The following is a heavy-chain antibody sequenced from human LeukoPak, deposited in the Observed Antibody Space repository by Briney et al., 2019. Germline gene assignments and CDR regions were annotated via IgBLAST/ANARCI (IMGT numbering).Heavy chain of an antibody. D-gene: IGHD3-22*01. CDR1: GFTFSDHY. CDR2: ISSSGSTI. J-gene: IGHJ4*02. Sequence: TGGSLRLSCAASGFTFSDHYMDWVRQAPGKGLEWVSYISSSGSTIYYADSVKGRFTISRDNAKNSLYLQMNSLRAEDTAVYYCAKETYYYYDSSGYYFDYWGQGTLVTVSS. CDR3: AKETYYYYDSSGYYFDY. V-gene: IGHV3-11*01.